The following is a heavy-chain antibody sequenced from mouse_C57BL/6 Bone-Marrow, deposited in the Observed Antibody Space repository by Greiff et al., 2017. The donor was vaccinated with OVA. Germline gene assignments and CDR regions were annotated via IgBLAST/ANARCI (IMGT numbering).Heavy chain of an antibody. CDR1: GYSFTDYN. D-gene: IGHD1-1*01. CDR3: AKGANYGSSLYYFDY. V-gene: IGHV1-39*01. CDR2: INPNYGTT. J-gene: IGHJ2*01. Sequence: VQLQQSGPELVKPGASVKISCKASGYSFTDYNMNWVKQSNGKSLEWIGVINPNYGTTSYNQKFKGKATLTVDQSSSTAYMQLNSLTSEDSAVYYGAKGANYGSSLYYFDYWGQGTTLTVSS.